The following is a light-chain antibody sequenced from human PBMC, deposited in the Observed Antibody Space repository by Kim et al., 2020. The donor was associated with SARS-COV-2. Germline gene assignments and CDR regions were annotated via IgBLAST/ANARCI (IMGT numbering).Light chain of an antibody. V-gene: IGLV2-23*02. CDR3: CSFTSGVSWV. Sequence: QSVLTQPASLSGSPGQSVTISCSGTINDLGTYALVSWYQQYPGKAPRLIIFDISQRPSGISGRFSGSKSGNTASLTISPLEPDDEADYFCCSFTSGVSWVFGGGTKVTVL. CDR2: DIS. J-gene: IGLJ3*02. CDR1: INDLGTYAL.